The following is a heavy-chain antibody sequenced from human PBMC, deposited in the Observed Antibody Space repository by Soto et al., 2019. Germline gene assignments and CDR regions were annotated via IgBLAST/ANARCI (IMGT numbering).Heavy chain of an antibody. CDR1: GFTFSSYG. CDR2: ISYDGSNK. Sequence: GGSLRLSCAASGFTFSSYGMHWVSQAPGKGLEWAAVISYDGSNKYYADSVKGRFTISRDNSKNTLYLQMNSLRAEDTAVYYCAKDLLDYGDYPPYYFDYWGQGTLVTVSS. V-gene: IGHV3-30*18. D-gene: IGHD4-17*01. J-gene: IGHJ4*02. CDR3: AKDLLDYGDYPPYYFDY.